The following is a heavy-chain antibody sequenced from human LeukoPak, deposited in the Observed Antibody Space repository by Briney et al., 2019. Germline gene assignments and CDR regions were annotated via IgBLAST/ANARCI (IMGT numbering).Heavy chain of an antibody. J-gene: IGHJ5*02. V-gene: IGHV3-74*01. CDR3: ARSLPTTYRFDP. D-gene: IGHD1-14*01. CDR2: INSDGSST. Sequence: PGGSLRLSCAASGFTFSRYWMHWVRQAPGKGLVWVSRINSDGSSTSYADSVKGRFTISRDNAKNTPYLQMNSLRAEDTAVYYCARSLPTTYRFDPWGQGTLVTVSS. CDR1: GFTFSRYW.